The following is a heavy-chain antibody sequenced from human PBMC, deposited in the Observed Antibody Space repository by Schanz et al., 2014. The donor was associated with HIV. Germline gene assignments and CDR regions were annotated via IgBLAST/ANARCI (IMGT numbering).Heavy chain of an antibody. V-gene: IGHV3-30*18. CDR1: GFTFSSYG. J-gene: IGHJ5*02. Sequence: VQMLESGGGVVQPGRSLRLSCAASGFTFSSYGMHWVRQAPGKGLEWVAVISYDGSNQYYADSVKGRFTISRDNSKNTLFLQMNSLRAEDTAVYYCAKVPEEGYFDPWGQGTLVTVSS. D-gene: IGHD5-12*01. CDR2: ISYDGSNQ. CDR3: AKVPEEGYFDP.